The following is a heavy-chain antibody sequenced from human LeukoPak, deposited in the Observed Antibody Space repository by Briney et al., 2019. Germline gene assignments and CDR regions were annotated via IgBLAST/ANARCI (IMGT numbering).Heavy chain of an antibody. Sequence: GGSLRLSCAASGFTFSNYWMTWVRQAPGKGLEWVANINQDGSERYYVDSVKGRFTISRDDAKSSLYLQMNSLRAEDTAVYYCARRNAMDVWGQGTTVIVFS. J-gene: IGHJ6*02. CDR3: ARRNAMDV. CDR2: INQDGSER. CDR1: GFTFSNYW. V-gene: IGHV3-7*03.